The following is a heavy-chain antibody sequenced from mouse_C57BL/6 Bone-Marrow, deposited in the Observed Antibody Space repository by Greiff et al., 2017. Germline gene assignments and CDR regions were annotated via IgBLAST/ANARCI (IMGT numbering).Heavy chain of an antibody. CDR1: GYTFTSYY. D-gene: IGHD1-1*01. CDR3: ARVEFDGSSGDWYFDV. Sequence: QVQLQQSGPELVKPGASVKLSCKASGYTFTSYYINWVKQRPGQGLEWIGWIYPRDGSTTYNEKFKGKATLTVDTSSSTAYMELRSLTSEDSAVYFCARVEFDGSSGDWYFDVWGTGTTVTVSS. J-gene: IGHJ1*03. V-gene: IGHV1-85*01. CDR2: IYPRDGST.